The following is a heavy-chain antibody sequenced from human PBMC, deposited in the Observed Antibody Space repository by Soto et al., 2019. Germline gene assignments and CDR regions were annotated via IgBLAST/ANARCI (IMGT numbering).Heavy chain of an antibody. CDR2: MNPNSGNT. CDR3: ARAPVYGGNGWLDP. CDR1: GYTFKNYD. V-gene: IGHV1-8*01. Sequence: QVQLVQSGAEVKRPGASVMVSCRATGYTFKNYDINWVRQATGQGLEWMGRMNPNSGNTGYAQNFHGRVSMNRNTSISAAYLELSSLRSEDTAMYYCARAPVYGGNGWLDPWGQGTLVTVSS. J-gene: IGHJ5*02. D-gene: IGHD2-15*01.